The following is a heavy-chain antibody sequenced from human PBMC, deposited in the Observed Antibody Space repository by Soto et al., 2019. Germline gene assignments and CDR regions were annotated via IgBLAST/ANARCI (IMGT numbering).Heavy chain of an antibody. D-gene: IGHD6-13*01. CDR2: IDPSDSYT. CDR1: GYSFTSYW. CDR3: AIQASSTLYGMDF. Sequence: PXESMKISCKACGYSFTSYWISWVRQMPGKGLEWMGRIDPSDSYTNYSPSFQGHVTISADKSISTAYLQWSSLKASDTAMYYCAIQASSTLYGMDFWGQGTTVTVSS. J-gene: IGHJ6*02. V-gene: IGHV5-10-1*01.